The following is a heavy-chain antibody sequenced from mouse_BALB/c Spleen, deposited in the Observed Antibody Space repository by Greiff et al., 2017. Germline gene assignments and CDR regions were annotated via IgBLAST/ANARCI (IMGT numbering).Heavy chain of an antibody. CDR1: GFTFTDYY. CDR2: IRNKANGYTT. CDR3: ARDDYDGDAMDY. Sequence: EVQLVESGGGLVQPGGSLRLSCATSGFTFTDYYMSWVRQPPGKALEWLGFIRNKANGYTTEYSASVKGRFTISRDNSQSILYLQMNTLRAEDSATYYCARDDYDGDAMDYWGQGTSVTVSS. J-gene: IGHJ4*01. V-gene: IGHV7-3*02. D-gene: IGHD2-4*01.